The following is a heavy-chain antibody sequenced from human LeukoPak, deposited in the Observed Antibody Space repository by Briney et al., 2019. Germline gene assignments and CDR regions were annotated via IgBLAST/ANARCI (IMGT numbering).Heavy chain of an antibody. D-gene: IGHD5-18*01. CDR1: GYSISSGYY. CDR2: IYHSGST. V-gene: IGHV4-38-2*01. Sequence: SQTLSLTCAVSGYSISSGYYWGWIRQPPGKGLEWIGSIYHSGSTYYNPSLKSRVTISVDTSKNQFSLKLSSVTAADTAVYYCARRLYSYGPFDYWGHGTLVTVSS. CDR3: ARRLYSYGPFDY. J-gene: IGHJ4*01.